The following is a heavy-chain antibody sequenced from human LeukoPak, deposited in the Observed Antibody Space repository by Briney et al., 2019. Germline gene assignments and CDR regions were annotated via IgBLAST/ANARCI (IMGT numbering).Heavy chain of an antibody. Sequence: SETLSLTCAVYGGPFSGYYWSWIRQPPGKGLEWIGEINHSGSTNYNPSLKSRVTISVDTSKNQFSLKLSSVTAADTAVYYCARRNRVRGAHLQEFDYWGQGTLVTVSS. D-gene: IGHD3-10*01. CDR1: GGPFSGYY. CDR3: ARRNRVRGAHLQEFDY. CDR2: INHSGST. V-gene: IGHV4-34*01. J-gene: IGHJ4*02.